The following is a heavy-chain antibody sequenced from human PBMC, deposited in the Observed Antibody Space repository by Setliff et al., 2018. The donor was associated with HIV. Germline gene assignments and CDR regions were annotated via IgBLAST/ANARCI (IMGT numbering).Heavy chain of an antibody. CDR1: GASIRSQY. CDR2: ISYSGST. D-gene: IGHD5-18*01. J-gene: IGHJ4*01. CDR3: ARTRGYSYGTLAGFEY. Sequence: SETLSLTCTLSGASIRSQYWSWIRKPPGKGLEWIGYISYSGSTNYNPSLESRVAMSVDTSKQQFSLEVSSVTAADTAVYYCARTRGYSYGTLAGFEYWGRGSLVTVSS. V-gene: IGHV4-59*11.